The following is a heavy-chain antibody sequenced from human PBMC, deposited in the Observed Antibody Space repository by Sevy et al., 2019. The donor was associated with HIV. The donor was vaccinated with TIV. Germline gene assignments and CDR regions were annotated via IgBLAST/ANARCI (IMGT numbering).Heavy chain of an antibody. D-gene: IGHD1-1*01. CDR3: ATTPRSNDRGYFDY. J-gene: IGHJ4*02. V-gene: IGHV3-30*02. CDR2: IRYDGSDK. Sequence: GGSLRLSCAASGFSFSSYGMHWVRQAPGKGLEWVAMIRYDGSDKYYADTVKGRFSISRDNSKNSLHLHMNSLRAEDTAVYYCATTPRSNDRGYFDYWGQGTLVTVSS. CDR1: GFSFSSYG.